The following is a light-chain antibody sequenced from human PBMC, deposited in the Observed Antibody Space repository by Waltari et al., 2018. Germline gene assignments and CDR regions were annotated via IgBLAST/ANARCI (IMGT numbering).Light chain of an antibody. V-gene: IGKV1-33*01. J-gene: IGKJ3*01. CDR2: DAS. CDR3: QQYDNLPSFT. Sequence: DIQMTQSPSSLSASVGDRVTITCQASQDISNYLNWYQQKPGKAPKLLIYDASNFETGVPSRFSGIGSVTDFTFTISSLQPEDIATYYCQQYDNLPSFTFGPGTKVDIK. CDR1: QDISNY.